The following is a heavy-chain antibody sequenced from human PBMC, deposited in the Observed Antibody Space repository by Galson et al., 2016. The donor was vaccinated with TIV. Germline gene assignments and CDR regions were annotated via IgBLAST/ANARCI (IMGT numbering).Heavy chain of an antibody. V-gene: IGHV1-8*02. Sequence: SCKASGYTFTSYDINWVRQATGQGLEWMGWMHPNSGNTGYAQKFRGRVTMTRNTSVRTAYMELSSLRSEDTAVYYCARSGDYGDYWGQGTLVTVSS. CDR2: MHPNSGNT. D-gene: IGHD4-17*01. J-gene: IGHJ4*02. CDR3: ARSGDYGDY. CDR1: GYTFTSYD.